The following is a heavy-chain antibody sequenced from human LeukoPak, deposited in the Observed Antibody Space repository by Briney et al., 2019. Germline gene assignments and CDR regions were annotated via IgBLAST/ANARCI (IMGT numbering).Heavy chain of an antibody. CDR3: ARDYLGLGI. D-gene: IGHD3-10*01. J-gene: IGHJ3*02. CDR2: MNTNSGHT. CDR1: GYTFTTYD. V-gene: IGHV1-8*03. Sequence: ASVKVSCKASGYTFTTYDIIWVRQATGQGLEWMGWMNTNSGHTVYATNFQCRVTLTRDTSISTAYMELTSLTSEDTAFYYCARDYLGLGIWGQGTMVTVSS.